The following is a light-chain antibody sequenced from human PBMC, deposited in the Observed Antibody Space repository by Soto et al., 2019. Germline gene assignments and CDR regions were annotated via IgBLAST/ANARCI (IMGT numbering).Light chain of an antibody. CDR3: LQDQTYPLT. CDR2: VAS. J-gene: IGKJ4*01. V-gene: IGKV1-17*01. Sequence: DIQMTQSPSSLSASVGDRVTITCRASEGIRNELAWYQQKSGTGPKRLIYVASSLENGVASRFSGRGFGTEFTLTISSLQPEDSATYFCLQDQTYPLTFGGGTAVEIK. CDR1: EGIRNE.